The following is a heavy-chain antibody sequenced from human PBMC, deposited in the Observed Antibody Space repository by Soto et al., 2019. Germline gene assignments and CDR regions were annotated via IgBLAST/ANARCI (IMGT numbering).Heavy chain of an antibody. CDR3: ARGFHFWSGLDY. CDR1: GFTFSDYY. V-gene: IGHV3-11*01. CDR2: IRSSGSTI. Sequence: GGSLRLSCAASGFTFSDYYMSGIRQAPGKGLEWVSYIRSSGSTIYYADSVKGRFTISGDNAKNSLYLQMNSLRAEDTAVYYCARGFHFWSGLDYWGQGTLVTVSS. J-gene: IGHJ4*02. D-gene: IGHD3-3*02.